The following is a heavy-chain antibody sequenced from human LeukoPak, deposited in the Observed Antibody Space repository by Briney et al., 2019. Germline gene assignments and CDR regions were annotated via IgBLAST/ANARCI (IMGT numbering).Heavy chain of an antibody. D-gene: IGHD1-26*01. CDR2: ISHSGTT. V-gene: IGHV4-59*01. J-gene: IGHJ4*02. CDR1: GGSISSFY. CDR3: ARSNSESYYRGYYFDY. Sequence: SETLSLTCTVSGGSISSFYWSWIWQPPEQGLEWIGYISHSGTTNYNPSLKSRVTISVDTSMNQFSLKLSSVTAADTAVYYCARSNSESYYRGYYFDYWGQGTLVTVSS.